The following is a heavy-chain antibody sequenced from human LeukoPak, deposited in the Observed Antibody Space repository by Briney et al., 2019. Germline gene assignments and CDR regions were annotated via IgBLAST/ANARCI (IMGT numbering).Heavy chain of an antibody. J-gene: IGHJ4*02. D-gene: IGHD3-9*01. CDR2: ISSNGGST. CDR1: GFTFSSYA. V-gene: IGHV3-64D*06. Sequence: GGSLRLSCSASGFTFSSYAMHWVRQAPGKGLEYVSAISSNGGSTYYADSVKGRFTISRDNSKNTLHLQMSSLRAEDTVVYYCVGPGLRYFDWLSPFDYWGQGTLVTVSS. CDR3: VGPGLRYFDWLSPFDY.